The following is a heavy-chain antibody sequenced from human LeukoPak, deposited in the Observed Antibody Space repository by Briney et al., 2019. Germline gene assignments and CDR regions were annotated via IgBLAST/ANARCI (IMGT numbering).Heavy chain of an antibody. V-gene: IGHV1-2*02. CDR1: GYIFTGYY. J-gene: IGHJ4*02. CDR3: ARDGERRTPAAAGNGEVDY. CDR2: INPNGGAT. D-gene: IGHD6-13*01. Sequence: ASVKVSCKTFGYIFTGYYVHWVRQAPGQGLEWMGWINPNGGATTYGQKFQGRVTMTRDTSINTAYMELRRLTSDDTAVYYCARDGERRTPAAAGNGEVDYWGQGTLVTVSS.